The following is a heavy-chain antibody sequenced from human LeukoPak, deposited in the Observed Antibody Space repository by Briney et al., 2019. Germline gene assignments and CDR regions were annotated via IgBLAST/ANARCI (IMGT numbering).Heavy chain of an antibody. D-gene: IGHD1-26*01. CDR3: ARXSYSGSDAFDI. Sequence: PSETLSLTCIVSGGPISSYYWSWIRQPPGKGLEWIGYISYSGRINYNPSLKSRVTISVDTSKNQFSLKLSSVTAADTAVYYCARXSYSGSDAFDIRGQGTMVTVSS. J-gene: IGHJ3*02. CDR2: ISYSGRI. CDR1: GGPISSYY. V-gene: IGHV4-59*01.